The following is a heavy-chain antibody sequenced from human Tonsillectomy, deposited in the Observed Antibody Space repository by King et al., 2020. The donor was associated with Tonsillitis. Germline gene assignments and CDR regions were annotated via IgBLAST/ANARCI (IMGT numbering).Heavy chain of an antibody. Sequence: VQLVESGGGLVQPGRSLRLSCTASGFTFNTYAMSWFRQAPGKGLAWGSFIRSKAYGGTVEYAASVRGRFTISRDDSKSIAYLQMNSLKTEETAVYYCARERVTASWFDPWGQGTLVTVSS. J-gene: IGHJ5*02. CDR3: ARERVTASWFDP. V-gene: IGHV3-49*03. CDR2: IRSKAYGGTV. D-gene: IGHD5-18*01. CDR1: GFTFNTYA.